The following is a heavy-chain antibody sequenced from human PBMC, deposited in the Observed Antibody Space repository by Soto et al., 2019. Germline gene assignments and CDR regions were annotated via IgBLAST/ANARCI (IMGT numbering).Heavy chain of an antibody. J-gene: IGHJ4*02. Sequence: GESLKISCKGSGYSFTSYWIGWVRQMPGKGLEWMGIIYPGDSDTRYSPSFQGQVTISADKPISTAYLQWSSLKASDTAMYYCARTSAVTTRFFDYWGQGTLVTVSS. D-gene: IGHD4-17*01. V-gene: IGHV5-51*04. CDR3: ARTSAVTTRFFDY. CDR1: GYSFTSYW. CDR2: IYPGDSDT.